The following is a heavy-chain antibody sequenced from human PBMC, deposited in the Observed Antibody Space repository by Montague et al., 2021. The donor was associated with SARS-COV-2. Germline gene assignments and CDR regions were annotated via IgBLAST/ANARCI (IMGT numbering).Heavy chain of an antibody. CDR3: ARAVSVRRAVNWFDP. CDR2: IYYSGGI. CDR1: GGSMSDHY. Sequence: SETLSLTCTVSGGSMSDHYWAWIRQPPGKGLEWLAYIYYSGGINSNASLKSRVTMSVDTSKNQFSLKLTSVTAADTAVYYCARAVSVRRAVNWFDPWGQGTLGNVSS. D-gene: IGHD3-10*01. J-gene: IGHJ5*02. V-gene: IGHV4-59*11.